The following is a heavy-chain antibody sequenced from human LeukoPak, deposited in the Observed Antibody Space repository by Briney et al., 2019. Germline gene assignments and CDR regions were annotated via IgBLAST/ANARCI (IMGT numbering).Heavy chain of an antibody. CDR3: ARQTTVTISAYDY. J-gene: IGHJ4*02. V-gene: IGHV4-39*01. Sequence: SETLSLTCTVSGGSISSSSYYWGWIRQPPGKGLEWIGSIYYSGSTYYNPSLKSRVTISVDTSKNQFSLKLSSVTAADAAVYYCARQTTVTISAYDYWGQGTLVTVSS. CDR2: IYYSGST. CDR1: GGSISSSSYY. D-gene: IGHD4-17*01.